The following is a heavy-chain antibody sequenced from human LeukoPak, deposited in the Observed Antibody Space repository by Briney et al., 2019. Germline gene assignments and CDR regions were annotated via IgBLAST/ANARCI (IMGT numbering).Heavy chain of an antibody. CDR2: IYSGGST. J-gene: IGHJ5*02. CDR1: GFTVSSNY. CDR3: ARDDPYSSSWYH. V-gene: IGHV3-66*01. D-gene: IGHD6-13*01. Sequence: GGSLRLSCAASGFTVSSNYMSWVRQAPGKGLEWVSVIYSGGSTYYADSVKGRFTIPRDNSKNTLYLQMNSLRAEDTAVYYCARDDPYSSSWYHWGQGTLVTVSS.